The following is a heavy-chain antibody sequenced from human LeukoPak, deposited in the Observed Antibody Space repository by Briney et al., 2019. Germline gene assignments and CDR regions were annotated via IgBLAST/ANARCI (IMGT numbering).Heavy chain of an antibody. CDR2: MNPNSGNT. CDR3: ASGMIVAGDAFDI. CDR1: GYTFTSYD. Sequence: ASVKVSCKASGYTFTSYDINWVRQATGQGLEWMGWMNPNSGNTGYAQKFQGRVTITRNTSISTAYMELSSLRSEDTAVYYCASGMIVAGDAFDIWGQGTMVTVSS. J-gene: IGHJ3*02. V-gene: IGHV1-8*03. D-gene: IGHD3-22*01.